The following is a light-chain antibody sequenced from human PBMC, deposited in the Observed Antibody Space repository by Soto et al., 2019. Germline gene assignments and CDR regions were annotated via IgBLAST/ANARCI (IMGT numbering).Light chain of an antibody. CDR2: NTS. V-gene: IGLV7-43*01. J-gene: IGLJ2*01. Sequence: QAVVTQEPSLTVSPGGTVTLTCASNTGAVTSGYYPNWFQQKPGQAPRALIYNTSNKHSWTPARFSGSLLGGKAALTLSGVQPEDEAEYFCLLYYGAAGVFGGGTKLTVL. CDR1: TGAVTSGYY. CDR3: LLYYGAAGV.